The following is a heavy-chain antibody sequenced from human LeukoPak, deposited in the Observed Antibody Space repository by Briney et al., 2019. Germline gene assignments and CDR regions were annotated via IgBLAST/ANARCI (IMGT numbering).Heavy chain of an antibody. J-gene: IGHJ4*02. V-gene: IGHV4-39*01. CDR2: IYYSGST. D-gene: IGHD6-13*01. CDR1: GGSISSSSSY. CDR3: ARQRSIAAAVFDY. Sequence: SETLSLTCTVSGGSISSSSSYWGWIRQPPGKGLEWIGSIYYSGSTYYNPSLKSRVTISVDTSKNQFSLKLSSVTAADTAVYYCARQRSIAAAVFDYWGQGTLVTVSS.